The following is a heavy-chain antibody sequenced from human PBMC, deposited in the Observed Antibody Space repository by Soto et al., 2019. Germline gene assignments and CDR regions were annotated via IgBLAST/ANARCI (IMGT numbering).Heavy chain of an antibody. Sequence: EVQLVESGGGLVQPGGSLRLSCAASGFTFSSYSMNWVRQAPGKGLEWVSYISSSSSTIYYADSVKGRFTISRDNAKNSLYLQMNSLRDEDTAVYYCTTDIVVVVAATGNWFDPWGQGTLVTVSS. V-gene: IGHV3-48*02. J-gene: IGHJ5*02. CDR2: ISSSSSTI. CDR1: GFTFSSYS. D-gene: IGHD2-15*01. CDR3: TTDIVVVVAATGNWFDP.